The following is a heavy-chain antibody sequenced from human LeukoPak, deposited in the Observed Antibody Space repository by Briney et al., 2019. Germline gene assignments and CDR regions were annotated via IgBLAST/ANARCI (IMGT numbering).Heavy chain of an antibody. J-gene: IGHJ6*03. V-gene: IGHV4-34*01. CDR3: ARGGYYDYVWGSYRGGYYYYYMDV. CDR1: GGSFSGYY. CDR2: INHSGST. D-gene: IGHD3-16*02. Sequence: KPSETLSLTCAVYGGSFSGYYWSWIRQPPGKGLEWIGEINHSGSTNYNPSLKSRVTISVDTSKNQFSLKLNSVTAADTAVYYCARGGYYDYVWGSYRGGYYYYYMDVWGKGTTVTISS.